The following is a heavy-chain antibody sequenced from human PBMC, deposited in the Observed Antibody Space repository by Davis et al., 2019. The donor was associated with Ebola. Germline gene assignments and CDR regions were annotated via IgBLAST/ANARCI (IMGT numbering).Heavy chain of an antibody. CDR2: ISSSGNDK. Sequence: GESLKISCAASGFTLSDYYMSWVRQSPGKGLEWISHISSSGNDKYTADSVKGRFTIYRDNAKSLLYLQMNSLRVEDTAVYHCARVQRHYSYYGLDVWGEGTTVTVSS. V-gene: IGHV3-11*01. J-gene: IGHJ6*04. CDR3: ARVQRHYSYYGLDV. CDR1: GFTLSDYY.